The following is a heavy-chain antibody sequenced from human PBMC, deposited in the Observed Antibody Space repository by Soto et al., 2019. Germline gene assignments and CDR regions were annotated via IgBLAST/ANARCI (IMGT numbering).Heavy chain of an antibody. CDR2: IYHSGST. J-gene: IGHJ6*02. Sequence: SETLSLTCAVSGGSISRSNWLRWVRQPPGKGLEWIGEIYHSGSTNYNPSLKSRVTISVDKSKNQFSLKLSSVTAADTAVYYCARVSGSYYYGMDAWGHGTTVT. CDR3: ARVSGSYYYGMDA. CDR1: GGSISRSNW. V-gene: IGHV4-4*02. D-gene: IGHD1-26*01.